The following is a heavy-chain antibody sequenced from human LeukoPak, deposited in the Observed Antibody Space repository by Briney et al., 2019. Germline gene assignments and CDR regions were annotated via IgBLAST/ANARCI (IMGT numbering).Heavy chain of an antibody. Sequence: ASVKVSCKASGYTFTGYYMHWVRQAPGQGLEWMGWINPNSGGTNYAEKFQGRVTVTRDTSISTAYMELGRMRSDDTAVYYCARVPHYGDYAYWGQGTLVTVSS. CDR3: ARVPHYGDYAY. J-gene: IGHJ4*02. D-gene: IGHD4-17*01. CDR2: INPNSGGT. V-gene: IGHV1-2*02. CDR1: GYTFTGYY.